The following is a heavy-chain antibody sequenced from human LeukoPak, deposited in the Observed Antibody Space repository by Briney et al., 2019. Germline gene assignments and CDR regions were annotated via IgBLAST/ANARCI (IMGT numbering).Heavy chain of an antibody. CDR1: GGSVSSGSYY. J-gene: IGHJ4*02. Sequence: SETLSLTCTVSGGSVSSGSYYWSWIRQPPGKGLEWIGYVYYSGSTNYNPSLKSRVTISVDTSKNQFSLKLSSVTAADTAVYYCARALGYDWNDPRFYFDYWGQGTLVTVSS. V-gene: IGHV4-61*01. CDR3: ARALGYDWNDPRFYFDY. D-gene: IGHD1-20*01. CDR2: VYYSGST.